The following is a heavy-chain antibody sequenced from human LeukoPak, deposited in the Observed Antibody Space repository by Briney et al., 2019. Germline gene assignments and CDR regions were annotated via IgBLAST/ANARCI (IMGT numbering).Heavy chain of an antibody. J-gene: IGHJ4*02. V-gene: IGHV4-34*01. Sequence: SETLSLTCAVYGGSFSGYYWSWIRQPPGKGLEWIGEINHSGSTNYNPSLKSRVTISVDTSKNQFSLKLSSVTAADTAVYYCARHKGIWFGEFDYWGQGTLVTVSS. CDR3: ARHKGIWFGEFDY. D-gene: IGHD3-10*01. CDR1: GGSFSGYY. CDR2: INHSGST.